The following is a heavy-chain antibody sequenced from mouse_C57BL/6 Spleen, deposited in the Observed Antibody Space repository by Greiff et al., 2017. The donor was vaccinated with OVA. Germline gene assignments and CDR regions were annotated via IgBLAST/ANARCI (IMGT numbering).Heavy chain of an antibody. CDR1: GYTFTSYW. J-gene: IGHJ4*01. V-gene: IGHV1-59*01. D-gene: IGHD2-1*01. CDR3: ARREGKRDYYAMDY. Sequence: VQLQQPGAELVRPGTSVKLSCKASGYTFTSYWMHWVKQRPGQGLEWIGVIDPSDSYTNYNQKFKGKATLTVDTSSSTAYMQLSSLTSEDSAVYYCARREGKRDYYAMDYWGQGTSVTVSS. CDR2: IDPSDSYT.